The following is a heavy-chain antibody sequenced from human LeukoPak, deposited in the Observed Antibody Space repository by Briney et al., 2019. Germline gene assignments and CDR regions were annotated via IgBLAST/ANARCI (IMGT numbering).Heavy chain of an antibody. J-gene: IGHJ4*02. CDR1: GFTFSSYE. D-gene: IGHD2-15*01. V-gene: IGHV3-48*03. CDR2: ISGSGTDR. CDR3: ATWGYCDSGTCDPG. Sequence: GGSLRLSCGTSGFTFSSYEMNWVRQAPGKGLEWVSYISGSGTDRYYADSVKGRFTISRDSAKNTLYLQMDSLRAEDTAVYYCATWGYCDSGTCDPGWGQGALVTVSS.